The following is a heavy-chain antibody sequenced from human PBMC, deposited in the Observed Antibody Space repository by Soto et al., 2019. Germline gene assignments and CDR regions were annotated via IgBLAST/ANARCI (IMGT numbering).Heavy chain of an antibody. V-gene: IGHV3-30*18. CDR3: AKDAAPAAKFLKYYFDY. Sequence: PGGSLRLSCAASGFTFSSYGMHWVRQAPGKGLEWVAVISYDGSNKYYADSVKGRFTISRDNSKNTLYLQMNSLRAEDTAVYYCAKDAAPAAKFLKYYFDYWGQGTLVTVSS. D-gene: IGHD2-2*01. J-gene: IGHJ4*02. CDR2: ISYDGSNK. CDR1: GFTFSSYG.